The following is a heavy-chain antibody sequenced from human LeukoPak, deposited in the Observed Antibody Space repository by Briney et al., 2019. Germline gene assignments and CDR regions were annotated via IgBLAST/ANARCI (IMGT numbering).Heavy chain of an antibody. CDR3: ARETFHCTTTICYPYYFDF. CDR2: IYHSGNT. V-gene: IGHV4-31*03. D-gene: IGHD2-2*01. Sequence: SETLSLTCSVSGGSINTGDYYWSWIRQHPGKGLEWIGYIYHSGNTYYSPSLKSRLTISVDTSKNQFSLKLSSVTAADTAVYYCARETFHCTTTICYPYYFDFWGQGILVTVSS. CDR1: GGSINTGDYY. J-gene: IGHJ4*02.